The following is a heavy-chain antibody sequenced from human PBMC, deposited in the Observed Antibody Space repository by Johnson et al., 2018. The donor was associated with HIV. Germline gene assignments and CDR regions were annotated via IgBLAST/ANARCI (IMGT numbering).Heavy chain of an antibody. CDR2: LKSKPDGGTA. Sequence: VQLVESGGGVVQPGRSLRLSCAASGFTLSNAWMSWVRQAPGKGLEWAGRLKSKPDGGTADSVKGRFTISRDKSKNTLYLQMNSLRAEDTAVYYCARVATHGFDIWGQGTMVTVSS. CDR1: GFTLSNAW. V-gene: IGHV3-15*01. D-gene: IGHD1-26*01. CDR3: ARVATHGFDI. J-gene: IGHJ3*02.